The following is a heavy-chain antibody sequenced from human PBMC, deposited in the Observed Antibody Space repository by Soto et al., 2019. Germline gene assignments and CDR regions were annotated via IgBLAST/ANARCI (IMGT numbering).Heavy chain of an antibody. V-gene: IGHV1-46*01. CDR2: INPSGGST. J-gene: IGHJ6*02. Sequence: QVQLVQSGAEVRRPGASVNVSCQASGYTFRSYYIHWVRQAPGQGLEWMGVINPSGGSTAYAEKFQDRVIMTRDTSTSTVYMELGGLRYEDTAVFFCARMQRVYGMEKYYYHAMDVWGQGTTVTVSS. D-gene: IGHD3-10*01. CDR3: ARMQRVYGMEKYYYHAMDV. CDR1: GYTFRSYY.